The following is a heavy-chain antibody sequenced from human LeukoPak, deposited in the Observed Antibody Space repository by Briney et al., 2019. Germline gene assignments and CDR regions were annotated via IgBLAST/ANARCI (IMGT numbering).Heavy chain of an antibody. V-gene: IGHV3-30*02. J-gene: IGHJ4*02. CDR3: ARSLAMVRAYDY. Sequence: GGSLRLSCAASGFTFSSYGMHWVRQAPGKGLEWVTFIQYDGSNKYYADSVKGRFTISRDNSKNTVYLQMNSLRTEDTAVYYCARSLAMVRAYDYWGQGTLVTVSS. CDR1: GFTFSSYG. CDR2: IQYDGSNK. D-gene: IGHD3-10*01.